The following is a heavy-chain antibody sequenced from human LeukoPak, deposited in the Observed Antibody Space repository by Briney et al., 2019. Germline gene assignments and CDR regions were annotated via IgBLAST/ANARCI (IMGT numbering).Heavy chain of an antibody. V-gene: IGHV3-53*01. J-gene: IGHJ4*02. CDR3: AKGVGVRGIIPQTLDY. D-gene: IGHD3-10*01. CDR1: GFSISSNY. CDR2: IYSGGAT. Sequence: GGSLRLSCAASGFSISSNYMTWVRQAPGKGLEWVSVIYSGGATYFADSVKGRFTISRDNSKNTLYLQMNSLRVDDTATCYCAKGVGVRGIIPQTLDYWGQGTLVLVSS.